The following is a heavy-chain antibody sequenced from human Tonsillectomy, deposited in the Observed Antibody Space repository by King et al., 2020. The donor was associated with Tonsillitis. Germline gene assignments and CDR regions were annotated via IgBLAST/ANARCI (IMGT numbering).Heavy chain of an antibody. CDR3: ARDRYYYDSSGYAHWFDP. CDR2: IYSGGTT. D-gene: IGHD3-22*01. J-gene: IGHJ5*02. Sequence: VQLVESGGGLIQPGGSLRLSCAASGFTVSSNYMSWVRQAPGKGLEWVSVIYSGGTTYYADSVKGRFTISRDNSKNTLYLQMNSLRAEDTAVYYCARDRYYYDSSGYAHWFDPWGQGTLVTVSS. V-gene: IGHV3-53*01. CDR1: GFTVSSNY.